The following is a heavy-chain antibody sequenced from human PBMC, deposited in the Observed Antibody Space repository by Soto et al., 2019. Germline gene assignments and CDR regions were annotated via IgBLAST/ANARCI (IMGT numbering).Heavy chain of an antibody. CDR3: VRGDKRNDEASDY. V-gene: IGHV3-33*01. D-gene: IGHD6-25*01. Sequence: QVQLVESGGGVVQPGRSLRLSCAASGFMFSNHGMHWVRQAPGKGLEWVAVIWSDGNNRYYADSVKGRFTISRDKSKNTLYLQMNRLRAEDTAVYYCVRGDKRNDEASDYWGQGTLVTVSS. CDR2: IWSDGNNR. CDR1: GFMFSNHG. J-gene: IGHJ4*02.